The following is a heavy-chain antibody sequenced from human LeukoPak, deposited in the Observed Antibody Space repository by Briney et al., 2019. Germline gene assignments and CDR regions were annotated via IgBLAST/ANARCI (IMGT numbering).Heavy chain of an antibody. CDR1: GGSFSGYY. CDR2: INHSGST. V-gene: IGHV4-34*01. J-gene: IGHJ4*02. Sequence: KSSETLSLTCAVYGGSFSGYYWSWIRQPPGKGLEWIGEINHSGSTNYNPSLKSRVTISVDTSENQFSLKLSSVTAADTAVYYCARFSSSYYFDYWGQGTLVTVSS. D-gene: IGHD6-6*01. CDR3: ARFSSSYYFDY.